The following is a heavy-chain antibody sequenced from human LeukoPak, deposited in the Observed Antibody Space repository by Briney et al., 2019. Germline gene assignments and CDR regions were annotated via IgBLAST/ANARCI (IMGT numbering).Heavy chain of an antibody. CDR3: ARDWSVAGTYSWFDP. D-gene: IGHD6-19*01. CDR2: ISSSGSTI. Sequence: GGSLRLSCAASGFTFSDYYMSWIRQAPGKGLEWVSYISSSGSTIYYADSVKGRFTISRDNAKNSLYLQMNSLRAEDTAVYYCARDWSVAGTYSWFDPWGQGTLVTVSS. CDR1: GFTFSDYY. J-gene: IGHJ5*02. V-gene: IGHV3-11*04.